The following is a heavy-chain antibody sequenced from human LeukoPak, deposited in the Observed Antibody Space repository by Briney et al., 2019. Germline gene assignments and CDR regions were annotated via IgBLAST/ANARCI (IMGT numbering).Heavy chain of an antibody. CDR3: ARAESGAAGDEHAFDI. J-gene: IGHJ3*02. D-gene: IGHD6-13*01. V-gene: IGHV6-1*01. Sequence: SQTLSLTCAISGDSVSSNTAAWNWIRQSPSRGLEWLGRTYYRSKWYNDYAVSVNSRITINPDTSKNQFSLQLHSLTPGDTAVYYCARAESGAAGDEHAFDIWGQGTTVTVSS. CDR1: GDSVSSNTAA. CDR2: TYYRSKWYN.